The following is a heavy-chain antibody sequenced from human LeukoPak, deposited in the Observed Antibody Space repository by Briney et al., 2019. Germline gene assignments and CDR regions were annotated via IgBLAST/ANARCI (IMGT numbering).Heavy chain of an antibody. CDR2: ISAYNGNT. V-gene: IGHV1-18*01. CDR3: ARDEPRLRIAVAGTWYS. Sequence: GESLKISCKGSGYTFTSYGISWVRQAPGQGLEWMGWISAYNGNTNYAQKLQGRVTMTTDTSTSTAYMELRSLRSDDTAVYYCARDEPRLRIAVAGTWYSWGQGTLVTVSS. J-gene: IGHJ4*02. CDR1: GYTFTSYG. D-gene: IGHD6-19*01.